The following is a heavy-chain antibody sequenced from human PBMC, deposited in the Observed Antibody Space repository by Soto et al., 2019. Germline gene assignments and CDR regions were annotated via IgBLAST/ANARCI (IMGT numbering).Heavy chain of an antibody. CDR1: GGTFSSYA. Sequence: SVKVSCKASGGTFSSYAISWVRQAPGQGLEWMGGIIPIFGTANYAQKFQGRVTITADESTSTAYMELSSLGSEDTAVYYCARTYSGYDYRWFDPWGQGTLVTVSS. D-gene: IGHD5-12*01. J-gene: IGHJ5*02. V-gene: IGHV1-69*13. CDR3: ARTYSGYDYRWFDP. CDR2: IIPIFGTA.